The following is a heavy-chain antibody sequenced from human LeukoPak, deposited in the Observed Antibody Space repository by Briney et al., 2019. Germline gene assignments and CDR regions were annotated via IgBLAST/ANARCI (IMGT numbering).Heavy chain of an antibody. J-gene: IGHJ4*02. CDR1: GSTSSEYW. CDR3: AGGAGCTAED. CDR2: IKQDGTEK. D-gene: IGHD2-8*02. Sequence: GGSLRLSCVASGSTSSEYWMTWVSHAPGKGLEWVANIKQDGTEKHYVDSVKGRFTISRDNTENSMYLQMNGLRVEDTAVYFCAGGAGCTAEDWGQGTQVTVSS. V-gene: IGHV3-7*03.